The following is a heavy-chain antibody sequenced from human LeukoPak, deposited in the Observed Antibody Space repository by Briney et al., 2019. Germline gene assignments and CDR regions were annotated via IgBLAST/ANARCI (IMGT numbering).Heavy chain of an antibody. D-gene: IGHD6-13*01. CDR1: GGSVSSSGSY. J-gene: IGHJ5*02. V-gene: IGHV4-39*01. Sequence: ETLSLTCTVSGGSVSSSGSYWGWIRQPPGKGLEWTGSIYYTGRTYYNPSLKSRVTISVDTSKNQFSLKLSSVTAADTAVYYCAQSLGSSNWIGNWFDPWGQGTLVTVSS. CDR2: IYYTGRT. CDR3: AQSLGSSNWIGNWFDP.